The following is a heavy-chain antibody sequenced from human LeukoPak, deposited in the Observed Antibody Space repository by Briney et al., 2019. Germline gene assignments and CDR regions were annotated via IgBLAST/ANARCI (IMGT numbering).Heavy chain of an antibody. CDR3: AREGNHYDILTGYYYAYYFDY. V-gene: IGHV3-30-3*01. CDR1: GFTFSSYA. CDR2: ISYDGSNK. J-gene: IGHJ4*02. D-gene: IGHD3-9*01. Sequence: PGGSLRLSCSASGFTFSSYAMHWVRQAPGKGLEWVAVISYDGSNKYYADSVKGRFTISRDNSKNTLYLRMNSLRAEDTAVYYCAREGNHYDILTGYYYAYYFDYWGQGTLVTVSS.